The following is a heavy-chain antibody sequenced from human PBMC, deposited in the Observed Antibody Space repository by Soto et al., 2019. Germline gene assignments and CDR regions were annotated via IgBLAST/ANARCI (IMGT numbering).Heavy chain of an antibody. Sequence: SATLYITCAVYGGSFTGYYWSWIRQPPGKGLEWIGEIIHGGNTNYNPSLKSRVTISLDTSKNQFSLKLSSVTAADTAVYHCARVFCSSTSCHSYFDYWGQGTQVTVSS. CDR1: GGSFTGYY. J-gene: IGHJ4*02. D-gene: IGHD2-2*01. CDR2: IIHGGNT. V-gene: IGHV4-34*12. CDR3: ARVFCSSTSCHSYFDY.